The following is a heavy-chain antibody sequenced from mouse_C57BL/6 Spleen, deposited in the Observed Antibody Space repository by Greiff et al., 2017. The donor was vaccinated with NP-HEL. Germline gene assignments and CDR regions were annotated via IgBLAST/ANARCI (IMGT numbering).Heavy chain of an antibody. J-gene: IGHJ1*03. CDR3: ARDPDGYPWYFDV. D-gene: IGHD2-3*01. V-gene: IGHV5-4*01. Sequence: EVHLVESGGGLVKPGGSLKLSCAASGFTFSSYAMSWVRQTPEKRLEWVATISDGGSYTYYPDNVKGRFTISRDNAKNNLYLQMSHLKSEDTAMYYCARDPDGYPWYFDVWGTGTTVTVSS. CDR2: ISDGGSYT. CDR1: GFTFSSYA.